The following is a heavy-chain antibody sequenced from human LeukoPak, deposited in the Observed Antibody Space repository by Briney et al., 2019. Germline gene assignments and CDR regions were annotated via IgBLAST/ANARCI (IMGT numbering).Heavy chain of an antibody. Sequence: SETLSLTCTVSGGSISSSSYYWSWIRQPPGKGLEWIGYIYSSGSTNYDPSLKSRVTMSIDTSKNQFSLKLGSVTAADTAVYYCARHRYSSSSSYFDYWGQGTLVTVSS. CDR2: IYSSGST. CDR1: GGSISSSSYY. D-gene: IGHD6-6*01. J-gene: IGHJ4*02. CDR3: ARHRYSSSSSYFDY. V-gene: IGHV4-61*05.